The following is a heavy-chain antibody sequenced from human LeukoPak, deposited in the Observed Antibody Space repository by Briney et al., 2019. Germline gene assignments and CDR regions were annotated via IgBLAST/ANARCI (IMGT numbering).Heavy chain of an antibody. J-gene: IGHJ4*02. D-gene: IGHD3-22*01. V-gene: IGHV3-23*01. CDR3: AKDYYDSSGYAYYFDY. CDR2: ISGSGGST. Sequence: PGGSLRLSCAASGFTFSSYAMSWVRQAPGKGLEWVSAISGSGGSTYYADSVKGRFTISRDNSKNTLYLQMNSLRAEDTVVYYCAKDYYDSSGYAYYFDYWGQGTLVTVSS. CDR1: GFTFSSYA.